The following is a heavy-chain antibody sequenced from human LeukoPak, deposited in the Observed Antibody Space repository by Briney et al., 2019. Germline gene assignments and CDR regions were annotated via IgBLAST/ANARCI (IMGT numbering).Heavy chain of an antibody. CDR3: TTDDLGIRYSYGYYFDY. CDR2: IKSKTDGGTT. V-gene: IGHV3-15*01. D-gene: IGHD5-18*01. Sequence: PGGSLRLSCAASGFTFSNAWMSWVRQAPGKGLEWVGRIKSKTDGGTTDYAAPVKGRFTISRDDSKNTLYLQMNSLKTEDTAVYYCTTDDLGIRYSYGYYFDYWGQGTLVTVSS. CDR1: GFTFSNAW. J-gene: IGHJ4*02.